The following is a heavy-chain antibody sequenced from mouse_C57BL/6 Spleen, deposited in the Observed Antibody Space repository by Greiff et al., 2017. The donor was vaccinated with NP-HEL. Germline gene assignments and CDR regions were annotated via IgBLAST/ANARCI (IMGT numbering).Heavy chain of an antibody. V-gene: IGHV5-9*01. Sequence: EVQGVESGGGLVKPGGSLKLSCAASGFTFSSYTMSWVRQTPEKRLEWVATISGGGGNTYYPDSVKGRFTISRDNAKNTLYLQMSSLRSEDTALYYCARHSYPYYAMDYWGQGTSVTVSS. CDR1: GFTFSSYT. CDR2: ISGGGGNT. CDR3: ARHSYPYYAMDY. J-gene: IGHJ4*01. D-gene: IGHD2-10*01.